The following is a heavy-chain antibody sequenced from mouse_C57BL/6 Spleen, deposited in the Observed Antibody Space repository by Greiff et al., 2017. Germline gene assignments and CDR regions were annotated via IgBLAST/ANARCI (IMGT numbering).Heavy chain of an antibody. Sequence: SGPELVKPGASVKISCKASGYAFSSSWMNWVKQRPGKGLEWIGRIYPGDGDTNYNGKFKGKATLTADKSSSTAYMQLSSLTSEDSAVYFCARDYGSPYFDYWGQGTTLTVSS. CDR2: IYPGDGDT. CDR3: ARDYGSPYFDY. V-gene: IGHV1-82*01. J-gene: IGHJ2*01. D-gene: IGHD1-1*01. CDR1: GYAFSSSW.